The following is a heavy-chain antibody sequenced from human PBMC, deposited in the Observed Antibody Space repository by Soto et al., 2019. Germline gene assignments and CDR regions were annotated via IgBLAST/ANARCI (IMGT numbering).Heavy chain of an antibody. V-gene: IGHV4-59*01. J-gene: IGHJ5*02. CDR2: IYYSGSN. CDR1: GASIGGYY. Sequence: SETLSLTCTVSGASIGGYYWNWIRQPPGEGLQWIGNIYYSGSNNYNPSLKSRVTILVDTSKNHFSLKLNSVTAADTAVYYCARSPTFLDRFDPWGQGTLVTVSS. D-gene: IGHD3-3*01. CDR3: ARSPTFLDRFDP.